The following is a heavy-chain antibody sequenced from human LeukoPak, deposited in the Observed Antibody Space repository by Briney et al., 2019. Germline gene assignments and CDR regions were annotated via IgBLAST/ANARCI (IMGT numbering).Heavy chain of an antibody. CDR2: INHVGST. V-gene: IGHV4-34*01. D-gene: IGHD3-22*01. J-gene: IGHJ3*01. Sequence: PSETLSLTCAVYGGSLSGSYWSLIRQPPGKGLEWIGEINHVGSTTYNPSLKSRVTISVDTSKNHFSLKLSSVTAADTAVFYCARGVPSYAYDGSGYYHSSAGYKPWGQGTLVTVSS. CDR3: ARGVPSYAYDGSGYYHSSAGYKP. CDR1: GGSLSGSY.